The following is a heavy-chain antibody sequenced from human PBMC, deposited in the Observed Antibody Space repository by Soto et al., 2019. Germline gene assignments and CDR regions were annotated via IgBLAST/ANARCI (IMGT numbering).Heavy chain of an antibody. V-gene: IGHV1-3*01. CDR3: ARSSGYYLIDDY. D-gene: IGHD3-22*01. CDR2: INAGNGNT. Sequence: QVQLVQSGAEVKKPGASVKVSCKASGYTFTSYAMHWVRQAPGQRLEWMGWINAGNGNTKYSQKFQGRVTITRDTSASTADMELSSLRSEDTAVYYCARSSGYYLIDDYWGQGTLVTVSS. J-gene: IGHJ4*02. CDR1: GYTFTSYA.